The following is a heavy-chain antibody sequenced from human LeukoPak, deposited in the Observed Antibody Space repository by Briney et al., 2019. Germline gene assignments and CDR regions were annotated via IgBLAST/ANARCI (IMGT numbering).Heavy chain of an antibody. CDR2: ISWNSGSI. D-gene: IGHD4-11*01. Sequence: GRSLRLSCAASGFTFDDYAMHWVRQAPGKGLEWVSGISWNSGSIGYADSVKGRFTISRDNAKNSLYLQMNSLRAEDTALHYCAKDPYSNYYYGMDVWGQGTTVTVSS. V-gene: IGHV3-9*01. CDR3: AKDPYSNYYYGMDV. CDR1: GFTFDDYA. J-gene: IGHJ6*02.